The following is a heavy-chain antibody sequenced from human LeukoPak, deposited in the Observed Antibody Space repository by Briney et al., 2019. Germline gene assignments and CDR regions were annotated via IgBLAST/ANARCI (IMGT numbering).Heavy chain of an antibody. Sequence: PSETLSLTCTVSGGSIISYYWSWIRQPPGKGLEWIGYIYYSGSTNYNPSLKSRVTISVDTSKNQFSLKLSSVTAADTAVYYCARDANYYFDYWGQGTLVTVSS. CDR3: ARDANYYFDY. CDR1: GGSIISYY. D-gene: IGHD4/OR15-4a*01. CDR2: IYYSGST. J-gene: IGHJ4*02. V-gene: IGHV4-59*01.